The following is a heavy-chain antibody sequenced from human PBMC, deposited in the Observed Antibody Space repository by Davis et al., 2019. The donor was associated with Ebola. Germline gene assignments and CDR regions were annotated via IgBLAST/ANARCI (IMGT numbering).Heavy chain of an antibody. CDR2: INPGGGST. CDR1: GYTFNVYY. Sequence: ASVKVSCKASGYTFNVYYMHWVRQAPGQGLEWMGLINPGGGSTNYAQKFQGRVTITADESTSTAYMELSSLRSEDTAVYYCARNGDLVVAGHYYYYGMDVWGQGTTVTVSS. V-gene: IGHV1-46*02. J-gene: IGHJ6*02. D-gene: IGHD6-19*01. CDR3: ARNGDLVVAGHYYYYGMDV.